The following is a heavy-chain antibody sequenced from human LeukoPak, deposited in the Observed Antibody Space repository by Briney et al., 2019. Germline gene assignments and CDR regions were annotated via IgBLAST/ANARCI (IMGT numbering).Heavy chain of an antibody. CDR2: IYRGGST. CDR1: TDSITSDW. V-gene: IGHV3-66*01. D-gene: IGHD2-2*01. CDR3: ARDRYCSSTSCLDAFDI. J-gene: IGHJ3*02. Sequence: PSETLSLTCAVSTDSITSDWWSWVRQAPGKGLEWVSIIYRGGSTNYADSVKGRFTISRDTSKNTLYLQMNSLRAEDTAVYYCARDRYCSSTSCLDAFDIWGQGTMVTVSS.